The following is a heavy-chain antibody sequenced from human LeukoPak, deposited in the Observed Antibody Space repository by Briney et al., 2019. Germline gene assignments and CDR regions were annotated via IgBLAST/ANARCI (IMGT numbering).Heavy chain of an antibody. J-gene: IGHJ4*02. D-gene: IGHD6-13*01. CDR2: ISSSSSII. Sequence: GGSLRLSCAASGFTFSSYSMNWVRQAPGKGLEWVSYISSSSSIIYYADSVKGRFTISRDNAKNSLYLQMNSLRAEDTAVYYCARVPLYTRSYYFDYWGQGTLVTVSS. CDR1: GFTFSSYS. V-gene: IGHV3-48*01. CDR3: ARVPLYTRSYYFDY.